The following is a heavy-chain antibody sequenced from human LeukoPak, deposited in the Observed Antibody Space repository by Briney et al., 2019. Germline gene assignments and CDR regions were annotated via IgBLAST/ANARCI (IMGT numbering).Heavy chain of an antibody. CDR3: ARDGLWFGELQFDY. CDR1: GGSISSYY. CDR2: IYTSGST. D-gene: IGHD3-10*01. J-gene: IGHJ4*02. V-gene: IGHV4-4*07. Sequence: SETLSLTCTVSGGSISSYYWSWIRQPAGKGLEWIGRIYTSGSTNYNPSLKSRVTMSVDTSKNQFSLKLSSVTAAGTAVYYCARDGLWFGELQFDYWGQGTLVTVSS.